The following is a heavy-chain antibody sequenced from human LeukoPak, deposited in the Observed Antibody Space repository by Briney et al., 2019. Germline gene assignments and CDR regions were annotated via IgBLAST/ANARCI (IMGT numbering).Heavy chain of an antibody. J-gene: IGHJ5*02. CDR3: ARGPDYSSSYAANWFDP. Sequence: PSETLSLTCTVSGGSISSSPYYWGWIRQSPGKGLEWIGSIYHSGSTFYDPSLKSRVTVSIDTSKNQFSLRLNSMTSADTAVYFCARGPDYSSSYAANWFDPWGQGTLVTVSS. CDR1: GGSISSSPYY. D-gene: IGHD6-13*01. V-gene: IGHV4-39*01. CDR2: IYHSGST.